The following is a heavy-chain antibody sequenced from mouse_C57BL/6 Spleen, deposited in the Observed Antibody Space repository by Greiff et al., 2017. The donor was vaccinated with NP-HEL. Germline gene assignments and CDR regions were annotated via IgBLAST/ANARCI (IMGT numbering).Heavy chain of an antibody. CDR3: ARWTAQALYAMDY. D-gene: IGHD3-2*02. CDR1: GYTFTSYD. J-gene: IGHJ4*01. CDR2: IYPRDGST. Sequence: VQLQQSGPELVKPGASVKLSCKASGYTFTSYDINWVKQRPGQGLEWIGWIYPRDGSTKYNEKFKGQATLTADTSSSTAYMELHSLTSEDSAVYFCARWTAQALYAMDYWGQGTSVTVSS. V-gene: IGHV1-85*01.